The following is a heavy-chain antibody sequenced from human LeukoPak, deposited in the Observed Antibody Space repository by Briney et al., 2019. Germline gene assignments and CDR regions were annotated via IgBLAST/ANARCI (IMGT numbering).Heavy chain of an antibody. CDR3: AADSKYWWGVSGYYYMDV. CDR1: GFTFTSSA. Sequence: SVKVSCKASGFTFTSSAVQWVRQARGQRLEWIGWIVVGSGNTNYAQKFQERVTITRDMSTSTAYMELSSLRSEDTAVYYCAADSKYWWGVSGYYYMDVWGKGTTVTVSS. CDR2: IVVGSGNT. V-gene: IGHV1-58*01. D-gene: IGHD2-15*01. J-gene: IGHJ6*03.